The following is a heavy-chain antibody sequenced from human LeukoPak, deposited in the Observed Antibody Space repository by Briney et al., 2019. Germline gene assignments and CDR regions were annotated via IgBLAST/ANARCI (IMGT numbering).Heavy chain of an antibody. V-gene: IGHV1-46*01. D-gene: IGHD3-22*01. CDR1: GYTFTSYY. CDR3: ARGGRITMIVVVPTSFDY. J-gene: IGHJ4*02. CDR2: INPSGGST. Sequence: ASVKVSCKASGYTFTSYYMHWVRQAPGQGLEWMGIINPSGGSTSYAQKFQGRVTMTRDTSTSTVYMELSSLRSEDTAVYYCARGGRITMIVVVPTSFDYWGQETLVTVSS.